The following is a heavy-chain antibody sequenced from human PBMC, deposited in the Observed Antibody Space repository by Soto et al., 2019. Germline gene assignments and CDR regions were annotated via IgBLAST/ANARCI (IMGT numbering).Heavy chain of an antibody. Sequence: SETLSLTCAVSGGSFSSYYWSWIRQPPGRGLEWIGEVNYGGSTNYNPSLKSRVTMSVDTSKKQFSLKLTSVTAADTAVYYCRKWFGDLLRDYWGQGTLVTVSS. D-gene: IGHD3-10*01. CDR2: VNYGGST. J-gene: IGHJ4*02. V-gene: IGHV4-34*01. CDR3: RKWFGDLLRDY. CDR1: GGSFSSYY.